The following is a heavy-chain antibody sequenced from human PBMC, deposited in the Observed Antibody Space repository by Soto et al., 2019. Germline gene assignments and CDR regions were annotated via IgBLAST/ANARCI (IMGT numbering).Heavy chain of an antibody. CDR1: GYSFTSYW. CDR2: IYPGDSDT. V-gene: IGHV5-51*01. Sequence: SCKGSGYSFTSYWIGWVRQMPGKGLEWMGIIYPGDSDTRYSPSFQGQVTISADKSISTAYLQWSSLKASDTAMYYCARGFADSYGYYYYYGMDVWGQGTTVTVSS. CDR3: ARGFADSYGYYYYYGMDV. J-gene: IGHJ6*02. D-gene: IGHD5-18*01.